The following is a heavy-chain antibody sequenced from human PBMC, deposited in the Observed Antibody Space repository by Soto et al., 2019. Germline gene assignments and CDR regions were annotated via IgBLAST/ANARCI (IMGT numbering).Heavy chain of an antibody. D-gene: IGHD2-15*01. Sequence: QVQLVQSGAEVKKPGASVKVSCKASGYTFTSYAMHWVRQAPGQRLEWMGWINAGNGNTKYSQKFHGRVTITRDTSASTAYMELSSLISDDKAVYYCASGQGGPYGPWDYWGQGTLVTVSS. CDR3: ASGQGGPYGPWDY. CDR1: GYTFTSYA. CDR2: INAGNGNT. J-gene: IGHJ4*02. V-gene: IGHV1-3*01.